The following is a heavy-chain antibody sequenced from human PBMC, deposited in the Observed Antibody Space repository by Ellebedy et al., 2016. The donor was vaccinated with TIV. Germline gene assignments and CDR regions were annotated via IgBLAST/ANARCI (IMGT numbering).Heavy chain of an antibody. CDR2: ISNSDDTV. J-gene: IGHJ4*02. D-gene: IGHD6-19*01. Sequence: GGSLRLSXAASGFAFSDYYMNWVRQAPGKGLEWISYISNSDDTVYYADSVEGRFTISRDNAKNSLYLQMNSLRAEDTAMYYCARRGAVAGTGDYWGQGTLVTVSS. CDR3: ARRGAVAGTGDY. CDR1: GFAFSDYY. V-gene: IGHV3-11*04.